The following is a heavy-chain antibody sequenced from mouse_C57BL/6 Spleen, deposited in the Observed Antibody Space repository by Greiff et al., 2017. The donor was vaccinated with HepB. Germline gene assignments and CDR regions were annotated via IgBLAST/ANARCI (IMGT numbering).Heavy chain of an antibody. CDR1: GYTFTDYE. V-gene: IGHV1-15*01. CDR3: TRTLYDGTWYFDV. J-gene: IGHJ1*03. Sequence: QVQLQQSGAELVRPGASVTLSCKASGYTFTDYEMHWVKQTPVQGLEWIGAIDPETGGTAYNQTFKGKAILTADKSSSTAYMELRSLTSEDSAVYYCTRTLYDGTWYFDVGGTGTTVTVSS. D-gene: IGHD1-1*01. CDR2: IDPETGGT.